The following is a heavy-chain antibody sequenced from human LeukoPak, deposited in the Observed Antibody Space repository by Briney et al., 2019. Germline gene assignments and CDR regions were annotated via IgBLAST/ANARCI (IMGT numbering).Heavy chain of an antibody. CDR3: ARSPDGVDY. CDR2: IKEDGNEI. CDR1: GFTFSNYF. D-gene: IGHD3-10*01. V-gene: IGHV3-7*01. J-gene: IGHJ4*02. Sequence: GGSLRLSCAASGFTFSNYFMSWVRQAPGKGLEWVANIKEDGNEIFYVDSVKGRFTISRDNAKNSLYLQMNSLRAEDTAVYYCARSPDGVDYWGQGTLVTVSS.